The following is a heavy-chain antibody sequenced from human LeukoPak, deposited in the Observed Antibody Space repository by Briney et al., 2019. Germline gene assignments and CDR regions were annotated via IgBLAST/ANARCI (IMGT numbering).Heavy chain of an antibody. D-gene: IGHD6-19*01. Sequence: SVKVSCKASGYTFTSYGISWVRQAPGQGLEWMGGIIPIFGTANYAQKFQGRVTITADESTSTAYMELSSLRSEDTAVYYCARGGIAVAGTPYNYWGQGTLVTVSS. CDR1: GYTFTSYG. J-gene: IGHJ4*02. CDR3: ARGGIAVAGTPYNY. V-gene: IGHV1-69*13. CDR2: IIPIFGTA.